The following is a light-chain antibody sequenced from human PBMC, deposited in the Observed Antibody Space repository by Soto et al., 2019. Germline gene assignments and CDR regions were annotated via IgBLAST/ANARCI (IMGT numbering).Light chain of an antibody. Sequence: QSALTQPASVSGSPGQSITISCTGTSSDVGGYNYVSWYQQHPGKAPKLMIYEVSNRPSGVSNRFSGSKSGNTASLTISGLQAEDEGFYYCASYTRTTTLVFGGGTKVTVL. CDR1: SSDVGGYNY. J-gene: IGLJ2*01. CDR3: ASYTRTTTLV. CDR2: EVS. V-gene: IGLV2-14*01.